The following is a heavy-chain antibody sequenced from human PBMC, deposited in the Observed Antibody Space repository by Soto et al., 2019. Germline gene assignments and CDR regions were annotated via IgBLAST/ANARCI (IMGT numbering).Heavy chain of an antibody. V-gene: IGHV1-18*04. CDR1: GYTFTSHV. J-gene: IGHJ4*02. Sequence: GASVKVSCKASGYTFTSHVINWVRQAPGQGLEGMGWISTYNGNTHDAQNLQGRVSMTTDTSTTTAYMELRSLRSDDTAVDFCARQDIKYYFYGGLYAQTPFFDNLGQGTLVTVSS. CDR3: ARQDIKYYFYGGLYAQTPFFDN. CDR2: ISTYNGNT. D-gene: IGHD2-8*02.